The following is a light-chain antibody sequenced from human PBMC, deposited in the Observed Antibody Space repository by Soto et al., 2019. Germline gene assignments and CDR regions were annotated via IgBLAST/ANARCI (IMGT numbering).Light chain of an antibody. Sequence: QSVLTQPPSVSGAPGQRVTISCTGSSSNIGAGYDVPWYQQLPGTAPKLLIYGNSNRPSGVPDRFSGSKSGTSASLAITGHQAEDDADYYSQSYDSSLSGYVFGTGTKVTAL. CDR2: GNS. CDR3: QSYDSSLSGYV. CDR1: SSNIGAGYD. V-gene: IGLV1-40*01. J-gene: IGLJ1*01.